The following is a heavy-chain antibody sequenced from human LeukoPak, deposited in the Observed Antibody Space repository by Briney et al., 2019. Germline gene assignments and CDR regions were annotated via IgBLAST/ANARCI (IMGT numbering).Heavy chain of an antibody. Sequence: SETLSLTCTVSGGSISSYYWSWIRQPAGKGLEWIGRIYTSGSTNYNPSLKSRVTISVDTSKSQFSLKLSSVTAADTAVYYCARTTMVRGTYYMDVWGKGTTVTISS. CDR1: GGSISSYY. V-gene: IGHV4-4*07. CDR2: IYTSGST. J-gene: IGHJ6*03. CDR3: ARTTMVRGTYYMDV. D-gene: IGHD3-10*01.